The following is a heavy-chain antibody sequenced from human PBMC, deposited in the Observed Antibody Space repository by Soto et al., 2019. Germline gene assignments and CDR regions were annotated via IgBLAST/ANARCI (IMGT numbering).Heavy chain of an antibody. D-gene: IGHD3-3*01. J-gene: IGHJ6*02. Sequence: QVQLVESGGGLVKPGGSLRLSCAASGFTFSDYYMSWIRQAPGKGLEWVSYISSSGSTIYYADSVKGRFTISRDNAKNSLYLQMNSLRVEDTAVYYCAVNPQLYGDYYYYGMDVWGQGTTVTVSS. CDR2: ISSSGSTI. CDR1: GFTFSDYY. V-gene: IGHV3-11*01. CDR3: AVNPQLYGDYYYYGMDV.